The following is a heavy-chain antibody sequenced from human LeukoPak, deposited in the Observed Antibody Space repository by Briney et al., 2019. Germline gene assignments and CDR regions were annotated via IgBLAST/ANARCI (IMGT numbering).Heavy chain of an antibody. CDR1: GDSISRSTYY. J-gene: IGHJ4*02. V-gene: IGHV4-39*02. CDR3: ARSSGTGTFSY. CDR2: VYYGRSP. Sequence: SETLSLTCTVSGDSISRSTYYWAWIRQPPGKGLEWVGSVYYGRSPYFNPSLESRATISVDTSKNPSSLKMSSVTAAGTAVYYCARSSGTGTFSYWGQGTLVTVSS. D-gene: IGHD6-25*01.